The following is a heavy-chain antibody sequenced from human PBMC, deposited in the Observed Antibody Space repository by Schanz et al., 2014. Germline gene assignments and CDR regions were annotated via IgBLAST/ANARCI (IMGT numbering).Heavy chain of an antibody. CDR1: GFTFSSYG. CDR3: ARDRGYCSGGSCLTFDY. CDR2: IWNNGVTK. V-gene: IGHV3-33*01. D-gene: IGHD2-15*01. Sequence: QVQLVESGGGVVQPGRSLRLSCAASGFTFSSYGIHWFRQPAGKGLEWVAVIWNNGVTKYYADSVKGRFTISRDNSKNTLYLQMNTLRAEDTAVYYCARDRGYCSGGSCLTFDYWGQGTLVTVSS. J-gene: IGHJ4*02.